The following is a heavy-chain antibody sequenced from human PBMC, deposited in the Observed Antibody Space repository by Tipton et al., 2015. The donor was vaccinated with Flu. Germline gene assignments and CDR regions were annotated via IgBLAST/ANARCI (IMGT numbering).Heavy chain of an antibody. D-gene: IGHD3-10*01. Sequence: TLSLTCTVSGAAISNYYWSWTRQPAGKGLEWIGRIHTSGSTNYSPSLESRVTMSLDTSKNQFSLKLNSVTAADTAVYYCARDRGLTVPNWFAPWDQGTLVTVSS. CDR2: IHTSGST. J-gene: IGHJ5*02. CDR3: ARDRGLTVPNWFAP. V-gene: IGHV4-4*07. CDR1: GAAISNYY.